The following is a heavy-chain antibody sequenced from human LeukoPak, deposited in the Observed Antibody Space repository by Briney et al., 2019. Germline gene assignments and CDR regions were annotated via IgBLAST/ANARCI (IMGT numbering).Heavy chain of an antibody. D-gene: IGHD3-3*01. CDR3: TVGDV. Sequence: PGGSLRLSCAASGFTFSGSAMSWVRQAPGKGLEWVGFIRSKAYGGTTEYGASVEGRFTISRDDSKSIAYLQMNSLKTEDTAVYYCTVGDVWGKGTTVTVSS. CDR2: IRSKAYGGTT. V-gene: IGHV3-49*04. J-gene: IGHJ6*04. CDR1: GFTFSGSA.